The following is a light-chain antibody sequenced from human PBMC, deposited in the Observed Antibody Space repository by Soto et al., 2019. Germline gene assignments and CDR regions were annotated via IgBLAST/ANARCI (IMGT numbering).Light chain of an antibody. CDR1: SSDVGYYNY. CDR3: SSYAGSNNLI. V-gene: IGLV2-8*01. J-gene: IGLJ2*01. CDR2: EVT. Sequence: QSVLTQPPSASGSPGQSVTFSCTGTSSDVGYYNYVSWYQQHPGKAPKLMIYEVTKRPSGVPDRFSGSNSGNTASLTVSGLQAEDEADYYCSSYAGSNNLIFGGGTKLTVL.